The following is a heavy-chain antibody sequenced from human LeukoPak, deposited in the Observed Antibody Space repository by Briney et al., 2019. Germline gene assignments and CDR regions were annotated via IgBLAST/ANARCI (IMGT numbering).Heavy chain of an antibody. Sequence: SETLSLTCTAYGGSFSSYYWSWIRQPPGKGLEWIGEINHSGSTNYNPSLKSRVTISVDTSKDQFSLKLSSVTAADTAVYYCARGRGGSTSYYYFDYWGQGTLVTVSS. D-gene: IGHD2-2*01. CDR1: GGSFSSYY. V-gene: IGHV4-34*01. CDR3: ARGRGGSTSYYYFDY. J-gene: IGHJ4*02. CDR2: INHSGST.